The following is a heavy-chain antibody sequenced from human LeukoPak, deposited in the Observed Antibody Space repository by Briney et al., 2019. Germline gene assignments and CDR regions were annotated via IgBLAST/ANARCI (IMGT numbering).Heavy chain of an antibody. CDR2: VIPIFGTA. D-gene: IGHD5-18*01. V-gene: IGHV1-69*13. CDR3: ARGDGGYSYGYGY. Sequence: ASVKVTCTASGGTFSSYAISWVRHAPGQGLEWMRGVIPIFGTANYAQKFQGRVTITADESTSTAYMELSSLRSEDTAVYYCARGDGGYSYGYGYWGQGTLVTVSS. CDR1: GGTFSSYA. J-gene: IGHJ4*02.